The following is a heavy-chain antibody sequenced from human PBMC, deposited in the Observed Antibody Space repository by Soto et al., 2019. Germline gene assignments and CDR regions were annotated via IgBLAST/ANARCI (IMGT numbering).Heavy chain of an antibody. J-gene: IGHJ6*01. CDR3: ARDGQAPSGYDFCCGYYCMDV. CDR2: IYSCAST. V-gene: IGHV3-53*01. Sequence: GSLRLSCAASGFTVSSNSMSWVRQAPGNGLEWVAVIYSCASTYYAYSVKGRFTISRDNSKNTLYLQMNILRAEDTAVYYCARDGQAPSGYDFCCGYYCMDVGGQWTTVNVSA. D-gene: IGHD5-12*01. CDR1: GFTVSSNS.